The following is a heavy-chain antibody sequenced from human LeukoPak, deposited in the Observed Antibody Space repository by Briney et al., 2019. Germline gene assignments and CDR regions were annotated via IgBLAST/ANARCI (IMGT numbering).Heavy chain of an antibody. CDR3: AREHIVVAFGH. D-gene: IGHD2-21*01. J-gene: IGHJ5*02. Sequence: GGSLRLSCAASGFTFSSYWMSWVRQAPGKGLEWVANIKQDGNEKYYVDSVKGRFTISRDNAKNSLYLQMNSLRAEDTAVYYCAREHIVVAFGHWGQGTLVTVSS. CDR2: IKQDGNEK. CDR1: GFTFSSYW. V-gene: IGHV3-7*01.